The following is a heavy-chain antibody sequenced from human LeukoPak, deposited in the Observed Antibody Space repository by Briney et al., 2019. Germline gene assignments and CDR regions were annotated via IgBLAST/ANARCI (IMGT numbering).Heavy chain of an antibody. J-gene: IGHJ4*02. CDR2: IIPIFGTA. D-gene: IGHD3-3*01. CDR3: ARSGGGYDFWSGYPYYFDY. CDR1: GYTFISYG. V-gene: IGHV1-69*13. Sequence: SVKVSCKASGYTFISYGITWVRQAPGQGLEWMGGIIPIFGTANYAQKFQGRVTITADESTSTAYMELSSLRSEDTAVYYCARSGGGYDFWSGYPYYFDYWGQGTLVTASS.